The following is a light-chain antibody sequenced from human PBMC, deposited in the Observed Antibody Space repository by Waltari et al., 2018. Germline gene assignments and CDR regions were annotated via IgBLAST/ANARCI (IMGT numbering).Light chain of an antibody. CDR1: QGIASR. CDR3: QQVNSFPRT. J-gene: IGKJ1*01. Sequence: DIQMTQSPSSVPASVGDRVTLTCRASQGIASRLAWYQQKPGKAPKLLIYDASSLHSGVPSRFSGSVSGTDFTLTLRSLHPEDFATYYCQQVNSFPRTFGQGTKVEVK. CDR2: DAS. V-gene: IGKV1-12*01.